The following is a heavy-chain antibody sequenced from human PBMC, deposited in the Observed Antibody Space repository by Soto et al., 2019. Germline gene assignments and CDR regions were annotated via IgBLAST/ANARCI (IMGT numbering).Heavy chain of an antibody. J-gene: IGHJ6*02. CDR2: IRSSGEST. Sequence: QLLESGGGLVQTGGSLRLSCTASGFTFSNYAMSWVRQAPGKGLEWVSGIRSSGESTYYADSVKGRLTISRDNSKNMLYLQINSVRAEYPAAYYCVTGGRRVLTPMEVWGQGTTVTVSS. V-gene: IGHV3-23*01. D-gene: IGHD2-8*02. CDR1: GFTFSNYA. CDR3: VTGGRRVLTPMEV.